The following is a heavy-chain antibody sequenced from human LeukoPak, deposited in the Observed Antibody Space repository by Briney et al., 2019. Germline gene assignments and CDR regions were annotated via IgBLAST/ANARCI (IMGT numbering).Heavy chain of an antibody. J-gene: IGHJ6*02. CDR2: IYHSGST. CDR3: ARGPLRGYSYGPPAYYYHGMDV. Sequence: SETLSLTCAVSGGSISSGGYSWSWLRQPPGKGLEWIGYIYHSGSTYYNPSLKSRITISVERSKNQFSLNLSSVTAAATAVYYCARGPLRGYSYGPPAYYYHGMDVWGQGTTVTVSS. V-gene: IGHV4-30-2*01. D-gene: IGHD5-18*01. CDR1: GGSISSGGYS.